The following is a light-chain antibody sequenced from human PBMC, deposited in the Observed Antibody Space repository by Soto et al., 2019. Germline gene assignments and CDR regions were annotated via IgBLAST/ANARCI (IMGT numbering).Light chain of an antibody. J-gene: IGKJ3*01. CDR2: AAS. CDR3: QQSYTTLFT. V-gene: IGKV1-39*01. CDR1: QSISNY. Sequence: DIQMTQSPSSLSASVGDRVTITCRASQSISNYLNLYQQKPGKAPKLLIYAASSLQSGVPSRFSGSGSGTDFTLTISSLQPEDFATYSCQQSYTTLFTFGPGTNVDI.